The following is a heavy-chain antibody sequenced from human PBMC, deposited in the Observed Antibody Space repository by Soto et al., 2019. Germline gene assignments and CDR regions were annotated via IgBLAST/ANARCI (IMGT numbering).Heavy chain of an antibody. D-gene: IGHD6-6*01. CDR3: ARGSSIAGLYYGMDV. Sequence: PSETLSLTCAVSGGSISSSNWWSWVRQHPGKGLEWIGYNYYSGITYYNPSLKSRVTISLDTSKNQFSLKLSSVTAADTAVYYCARGSSIAGLYYGMDVWGQGTTVTVSS. J-gene: IGHJ6*02. V-gene: IGHV4-4*02. CDR2: NYYSGIT. CDR1: GGSISSSNW.